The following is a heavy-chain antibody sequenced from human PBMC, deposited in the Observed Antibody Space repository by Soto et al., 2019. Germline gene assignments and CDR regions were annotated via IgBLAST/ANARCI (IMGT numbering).Heavy chain of an antibody. CDR2: TKFDGSIS. Sequence: DVQVVESGGRLVQPGGSLSLSCAASGFTFRSYWLHCFRQTPGKGLVWVSRTKFDGSISNYADSVKGGVTLSRDNAKKTVELQMDSLSADDTAVYYCARGARNYYYLEYWGQGTLVTVYS. CDR3: ARGARNYYYLEY. V-gene: IGHV3-74*01. CDR1: GFTFRSYW. D-gene: IGHD1-7*01. J-gene: IGHJ4*02.